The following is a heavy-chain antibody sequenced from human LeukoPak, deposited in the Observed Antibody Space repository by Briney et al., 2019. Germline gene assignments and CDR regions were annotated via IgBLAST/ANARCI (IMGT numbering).Heavy chain of an antibody. J-gene: IGHJ4*02. CDR2: IGGSGGST. V-gene: IGHV3-23*01. CDR1: GFTFSSYA. CDR3: AKGEQLVLTYYFDY. D-gene: IGHD6-6*01. Sequence: PGGSLRLSCAASGFTFSSYAMSWVRQAPGKGLEWVSAIGGSGGSTYYADSVKGRFTISRDNSKNTLYLQMNSLRAEDTAVYYCAKGEQLVLTYYFDYWGQGTLVTVSS.